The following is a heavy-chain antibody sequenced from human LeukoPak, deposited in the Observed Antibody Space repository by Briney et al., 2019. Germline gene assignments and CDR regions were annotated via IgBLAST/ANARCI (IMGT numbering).Heavy chain of an antibody. CDR2: IKQDGSEK. V-gene: IGHV3-7*01. J-gene: IGHJ6*02. D-gene: IGHD2-2*01. Sequence: GGSLRLSCAASGFTFSSYWMNWVRQAPGKGLEWVANIKQDGSEKYYVDSVKGRFTISRDNAKNSLYLQMNSLRAEDTAVYYCARDIVVVPAAISWMYYYYGMDVWGQGTTVTVSS. CDR1: GFTFSSYW. CDR3: ARDIVVVPAAISWMYYYYGMDV.